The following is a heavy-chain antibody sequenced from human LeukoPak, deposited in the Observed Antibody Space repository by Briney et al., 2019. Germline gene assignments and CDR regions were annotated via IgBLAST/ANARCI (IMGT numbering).Heavy chain of an antibody. J-gene: IGHJ3*02. CDR3: AKDSSSWYSAFDAFDI. Sequence: GRSLRLSCAASGFTFDDYAMHWVRQAPGKGLEWVSGISWNSGSIGYADSVKGRFTISRDNAKNSLYLQMNSLRAEDMALYYCAKDSSSWYSAFDAFDIWGQGTMVTVSS. D-gene: IGHD6-13*01. CDR1: GFTFDDYA. CDR2: ISWNSGSI. V-gene: IGHV3-9*03.